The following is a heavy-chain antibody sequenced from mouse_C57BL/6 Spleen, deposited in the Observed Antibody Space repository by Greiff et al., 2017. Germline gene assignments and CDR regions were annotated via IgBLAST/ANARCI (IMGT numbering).Heavy chain of an antibody. Sequence: QVQLKQSGAELAKPGASVKLSCKASGYTFTSYWMHWVKQRPGQGLEWIGYINPSSGYTKYNQKFKDKATLTADKSSSTAYMQLSSLTYEDSAVYYCARIYGSSYDYFDYWGQGTTLTVSS. CDR2: INPSSGYT. D-gene: IGHD1-1*01. V-gene: IGHV1-7*01. CDR1: GYTFTSYW. J-gene: IGHJ2*01. CDR3: ARIYGSSYDYFDY.